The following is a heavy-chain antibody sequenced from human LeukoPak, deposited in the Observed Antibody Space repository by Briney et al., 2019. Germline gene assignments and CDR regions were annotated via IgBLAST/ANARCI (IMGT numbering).Heavy chain of an antibody. CDR1: GYTFTGYY. CDR2: INPNSGGT. J-gene: IGHJ5*02. D-gene: IGHD2-2*01. Sequence: ASVKVSCKASGYTFTGYYMHWVRQAPGQGHEWMGRINPNSGGTNYAQKFQGRVTMTRDTSISTAYMELSRLRSDDTAVYYCARGHCSSTSCYSVQPAFDPWGQGTLVTVSS. V-gene: IGHV1-2*06. CDR3: ARGHCSSTSCYSVQPAFDP.